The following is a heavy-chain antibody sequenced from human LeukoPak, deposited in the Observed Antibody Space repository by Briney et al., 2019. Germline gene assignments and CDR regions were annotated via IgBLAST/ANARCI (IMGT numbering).Heavy chain of an antibody. V-gene: IGHV4-4*07. Sequence: MPSETLSLTCTVSGGSISSYYWSWIRQPAGKGLEWIGHIYTSGNTNYNPSLKSRVTMSVDTSKNQFSLKLRSVTAADTAVYYCGRDGYYFDSSGYYFWGQGTLVTVSS. CDR1: GGSISSYY. CDR2: IYTSGNT. CDR3: GRDGYYFDSSGYYF. J-gene: IGHJ4*02. D-gene: IGHD3-22*01.